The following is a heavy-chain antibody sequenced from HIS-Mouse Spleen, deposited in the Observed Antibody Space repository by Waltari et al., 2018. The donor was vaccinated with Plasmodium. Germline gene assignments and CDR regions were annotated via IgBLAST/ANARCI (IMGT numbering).Heavy chain of an antibody. Sequence: QVQLVQSGAEVKKPGASVKVSCKASGYTFTGYYMHWVRQAPGQGLEWMGWINPYSGGTNYAQNFQGRVTMTRDTSISTAYMELSRLRSDDTAVYYCARVLGYKAAAGTFVEYFQHWGQGTLVTVSS. D-gene: IGHD6-13*01. CDR1: GYTFTGYY. CDR3: ARVLGYKAAAGTFVEYFQH. J-gene: IGHJ1*01. CDR2: INPYSGGT. V-gene: IGHV1-2*02.